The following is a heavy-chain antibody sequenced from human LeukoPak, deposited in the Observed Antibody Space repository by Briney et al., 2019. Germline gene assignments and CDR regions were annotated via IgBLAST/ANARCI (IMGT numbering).Heavy chain of an antibody. Sequence: PSETLSLTCTVSGGSISSYYWSWIRQPPGKGLEWIGYIYYSGSTNYNPSLKSRVTISVDTSKNQFSLKLSPVTAADTAVYYCARGYYDSGLRALDIWGQGTMVTVSS. J-gene: IGHJ3*02. CDR2: IYYSGST. CDR1: GGSISSYY. D-gene: IGHD3-22*01. V-gene: IGHV4-59*08. CDR3: ARGYYDSGLRALDI.